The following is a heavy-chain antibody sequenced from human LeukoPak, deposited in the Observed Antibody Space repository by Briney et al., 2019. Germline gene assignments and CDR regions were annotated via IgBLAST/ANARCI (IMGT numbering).Heavy chain of an antibody. D-gene: IGHD4-17*01. Sequence: GGSLRLSCAASGFTVSSNYMSWVRQAPAKGLEWVSVIYSGGSTYYADSMKGRFTISRDNSKNTLYLQMNSLRAEDTAVYYCARGNSTVWYFDYWGQGTLVTVSS. CDR2: IYSGGST. CDR1: GFTVSSNY. CDR3: ARGNSTVWYFDY. V-gene: IGHV3-66*01. J-gene: IGHJ4*02.